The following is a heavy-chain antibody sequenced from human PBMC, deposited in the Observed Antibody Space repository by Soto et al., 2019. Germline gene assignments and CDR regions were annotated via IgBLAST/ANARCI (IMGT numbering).Heavy chain of an antibody. V-gene: IGHV4-59*01. D-gene: IGHD3-3*01. J-gene: IGHJ6*02. CDR1: GGSISSYY. Sequence: SETLSLTCTVSGGSISSYYWSWIRQPPGKGLEWIGYIYYSGSTNYNPSLMSRVTISVDTSKNQFSLKLRSVTAADTAVYYCAGGRYDFWSGPQYYGMDVWGQGTTVTVSS. CDR2: IYYSGST. CDR3: AGGRYDFWSGPQYYGMDV.